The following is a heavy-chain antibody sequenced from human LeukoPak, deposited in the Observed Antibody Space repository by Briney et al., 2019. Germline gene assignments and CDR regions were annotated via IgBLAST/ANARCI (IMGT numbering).Heavy chain of an antibody. V-gene: IGHV3-23*01. CDR2: ISGSGDTT. Sequence: GGSLRLSCAASGFTFSSYAMNWVRQAPGKGLEWVSFISGSGDTTYYADSVKGRFTISRDNAKNSLYLQMNSLRAEDAAVYYCARKEYSSSWYAIDYWGQGTLVTVSS. CDR3: ARKEYSSSWYAIDY. D-gene: IGHD6-13*01. CDR1: GFTFSSYA. J-gene: IGHJ4*02.